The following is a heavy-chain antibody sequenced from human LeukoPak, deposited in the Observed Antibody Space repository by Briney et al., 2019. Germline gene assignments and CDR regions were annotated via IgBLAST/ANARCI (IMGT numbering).Heavy chain of an antibody. CDR1: GFTFSSYG. D-gene: IGHD2-2*01. J-gene: IGHJ4*02. V-gene: IGHV3-33*01. CDR3: ARDHCSSTSCYFDY. CDR2: IWYDGSNK. Sequence: GRSLRLSCAASGFTFSSYGMHWVRQAPGKGLEWVAVIWYDGSNKYYADSVKGRFTISRDNSKNTLYLQMNSLRAEDTAVYYCARDHCSSTSCYFDYWGQGTLVTVSS.